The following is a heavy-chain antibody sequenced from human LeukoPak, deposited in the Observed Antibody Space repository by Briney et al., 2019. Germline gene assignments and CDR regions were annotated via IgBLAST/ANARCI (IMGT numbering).Heavy chain of an antibody. Sequence: HPGGSLRLSCAASGLSFSSFAMSWVRQGPARGREWVSSIRDNGEKFYAHSVKGRLPLSSDSSRNTVYFQLNTLRVEDTAIYYCAKASWVSSTDAVRWGQGTLVTVSS. V-gene: IGHV3-23*01. CDR3: AKASWVSSTDAVR. CDR1: GLSFSSFA. J-gene: IGHJ4*02. CDR2: IRDNGEK. D-gene: IGHD3-16*01.